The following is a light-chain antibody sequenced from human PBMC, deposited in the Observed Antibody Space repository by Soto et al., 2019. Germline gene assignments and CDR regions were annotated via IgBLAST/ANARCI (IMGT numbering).Light chain of an antibody. CDR2: VAS. J-gene: IGKJ4*01. CDR1: QSVSSN. V-gene: IGKV3-15*01. CDR3: QQYNVWPLT. Sequence: EIVRTQSPAPMSVSPGERATLSGRASQSVSSNLAWYQQKPGQTPKLLMYVASTRATGIPARFSGSGSGTEFTLTISSLQSEDFAVYYCQQYNVWPLTFGGGTKVEFK.